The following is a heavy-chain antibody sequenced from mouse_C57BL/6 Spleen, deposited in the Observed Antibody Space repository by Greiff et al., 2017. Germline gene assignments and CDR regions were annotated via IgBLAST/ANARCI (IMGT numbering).Heavy chain of an antibody. V-gene: IGHV1-64*01. J-gene: IGHJ1*03. CDR2: IHPNSGST. Sequence: FQLQQPGAELVKPGASVKLSCKASGYTFTSYWMHWVKQRPGQGLEWIGMIHPNSGSTNYNEKFKSKATLTVDKSSSTAYMQLSSLTSEDSAVYYCARCLPTVVASDWYFDVWGTGTSVTVSS. CDR3: ARCLPTVVASDWYFDV. CDR1: GYTFTSYW. D-gene: IGHD1-1*01.